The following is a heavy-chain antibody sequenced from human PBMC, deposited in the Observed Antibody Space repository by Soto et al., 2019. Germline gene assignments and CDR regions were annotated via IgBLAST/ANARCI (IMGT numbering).Heavy chain of an antibody. CDR1: GFIFGSYA. J-gene: IGHJ5*02. Sequence: QVQLVESGGGVVQPGESLRLSCAASGFIFGSYAMNWVRQVPGKGPEWVAVLSTDGSTPYYADSVRGRFTISRDNSKSTLFLQMNSLRPEDTAIYFCAKSYDLWSPYLSFGDQRDPWGQGTLVTVPS. CDR3: AKSYDLWSPYLSFGDQRDP. CDR2: LSTDGSTP. V-gene: IGHV3-30*16. D-gene: IGHD3-3*01.